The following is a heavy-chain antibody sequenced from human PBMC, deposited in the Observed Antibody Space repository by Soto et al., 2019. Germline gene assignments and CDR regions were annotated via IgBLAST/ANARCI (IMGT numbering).Heavy chain of an antibody. J-gene: IGHJ5*02. CDR3: ARAYRTAYYYDSSGYYSFKWFDH. V-gene: IGHV4-31*03. CDR1: GGSISSGGYY. D-gene: IGHD3-22*01. CDR2: IYYSGNT. Sequence: PSETLSLTCTVSGGSISSGGYYWSWIRQHPGKGLEWIGYIYYSGNTYYNLSLKSRLTISVDTSKNQFALKLSSVTAADTAVYYCARAYRTAYYYDSSGYYSFKWFDHWGQGTLVTVSS.